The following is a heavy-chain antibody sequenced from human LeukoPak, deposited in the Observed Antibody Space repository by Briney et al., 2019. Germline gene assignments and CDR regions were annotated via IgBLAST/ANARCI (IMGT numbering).Heavy chain of an antibody. CDR2: IYHSGST. CDR1: GYSISSGYY. V-gene: IGHV4-38-2*02. CDR3: ARDRASGSYDY. D-gene: IGHD1-26*01. J-gene: IGHJ4*02. Sequence: PSETLSLTCTVSGYSISSGYYWGWIRRPPGKGLEWIGSIYHSGSTYYNPSLKSRVTISVDTSKNQFSLKLSSVTAADTAVYYCARDRASGSYDYWGQGTLVTVSS.